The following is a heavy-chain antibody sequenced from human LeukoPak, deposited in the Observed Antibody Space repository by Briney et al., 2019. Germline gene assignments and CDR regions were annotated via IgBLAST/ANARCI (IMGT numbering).Heavy chain of an antibody. Sequence: GRSLRLSCAASGFTFDDYAMHWVRQAPGKGLEWVSGISWNGGSIGYADSVKGRFTISRDNAKNSLYLQMNSLRAEDTALYYCAKANYYYYMDVWGKGTTVTVSS. CDR3: AKANYYYYMDV. J-gene: IGHJ6*03. V-gene: IGHV3-9*01. CDR1: GFTFDDYA. CDR2: ISWNGGSI.